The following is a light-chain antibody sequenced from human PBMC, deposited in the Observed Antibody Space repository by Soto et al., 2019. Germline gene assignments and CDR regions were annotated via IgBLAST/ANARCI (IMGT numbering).Light chain of an antibody. CDR1: QSVSSSY. J-gene: IGKJ2*01. CDR2: GAS. Sequence: EIVLTQSPGTLSLSPGERATLSCRASQSVSSSYLAWYQQKPGQAPRLLIYGASSRATGIPDRFSGSGSGTVFTLTISRLEPEDSAVYYCQRYGSSPVYTFGQGTKLEIK. V-gene: IGKV3-20*01. CDR3: QRYGSSPVYT.